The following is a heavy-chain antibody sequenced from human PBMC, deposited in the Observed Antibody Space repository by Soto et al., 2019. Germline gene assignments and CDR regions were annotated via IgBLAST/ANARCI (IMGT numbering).Heavy chain of an antibody. J-gene: IGHJ6*02. Sequence: QVQLVQSGAEVKKPGSSVKVSCKASGGTFSSYAISWVRQATGQGLEWMGWMNPNSGNTGYAQKFQGRVTMTRNTSISTAYMELSSLRSEDTAVYYCARFGDYGSGSSYGMDVWGQGTTVTVSS. CDR3: ARFGDYGSGSSYGMDV. V-gene: IGHV1-8*02. CDR1: GGTFSSYA. CDR2: MNPNSGNT. D-gene: IGHD3-10*01.